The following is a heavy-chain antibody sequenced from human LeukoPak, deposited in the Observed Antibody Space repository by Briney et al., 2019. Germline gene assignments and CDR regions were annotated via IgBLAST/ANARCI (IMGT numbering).Heavy chain of an antibody. Sequence: KVSCKASGYTFTSYAMHWVRQMPGKGLEWMGIIYPGDSDTRYSPSFQGQVTISTDKSISTAYLQWSSLKASDTAMYYCARPWGGLDAFEIWGQGTMVTVSS. D-gene: IGHD3-10*01. CDR1: GYTFTSYA. CDR3: ARPWGGLDAFEI. J-gene: IGHJ3*02. V-gene: IGHV5-51*01. CDR2: IYPGDSDT.